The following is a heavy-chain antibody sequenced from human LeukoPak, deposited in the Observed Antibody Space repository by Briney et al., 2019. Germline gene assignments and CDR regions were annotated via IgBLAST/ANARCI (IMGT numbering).Heavy chain of an antibody. CDR3: ARDLGVISALDY. CDR2: ISGSGATT. CDR1: GFTFTNYA. D-gene: IGHD2-21*01. V-gene: IGHV3-23*01. J-gene: IGHJ4*02. Sequence: GGSLRLSCAASGFTFTNYAMTWVRQAPGMGLEWVSVISGSGATTYFADSVKGRFTISRDNAKNSLSLQMNNLRAEDTALYYCARDLGVISALDYWGQGILVTVSS.